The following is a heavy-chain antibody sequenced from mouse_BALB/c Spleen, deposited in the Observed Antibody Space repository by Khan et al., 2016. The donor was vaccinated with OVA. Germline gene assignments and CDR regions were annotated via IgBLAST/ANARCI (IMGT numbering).Heavy chain of an antibody. V-gene: IGHV3-2*02. CDR1: GYSITTNYA. D-gene: IGHD1-1*01. CDR2: ISYSGST. CDR3: ARKNYYGYTVDY. J-gene: IGHJ4*01. Sequence: EVQLVESGPGLVKPSQSLSLTCTVTGYSITTNYAWDWIRQFPGNKLEWMGYISYSGSTSYNPSLKSRITITRDTSKNQFFLQLNSVTTDDTATYNSARKNYYGYTVDYWVQGTSVTVSS.